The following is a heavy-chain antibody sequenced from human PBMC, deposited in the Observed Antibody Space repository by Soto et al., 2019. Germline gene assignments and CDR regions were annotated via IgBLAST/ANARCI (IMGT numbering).Heavy chain of an antibody. CDR1: GGSISSGGYY. D-gene: IGHD2-2*01. CDR3: ARSVLVPAAMYPYFDY. Sequence: SETLSLTCTVSGGSISSGGYYWSWIRQHPGKGLEWIGYIYYSGNTYYNPSLRSRLTLSVDTSKNQFSLKLSSVTAADTAVYYCARSVLVPAAMYPYFDYWGQGTLVTVSS. CDR2: IYYSGNT. J-gene: IGHJ4*02. V-gene: IGHV4-31*03.